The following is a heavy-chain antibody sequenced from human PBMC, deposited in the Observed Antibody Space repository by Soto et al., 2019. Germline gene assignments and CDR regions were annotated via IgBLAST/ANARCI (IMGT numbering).Heavy chain of an antibody. CDR3: ASRRDCSSTSCYHSSWFDH. Sequence: ETLSLTCTVSGGSISSSSYYWGWIRQPPGKGLEWIGSIYYSGSTYYNPSLKSRVTISVDTSKNQFSLKLSSVTAADTAVYYCASRRDCSSTSCYHSSWFDHWGQGTLVTVSS. V-gene: IGHV4-39*01. CDR1: GGSISSSSYY. CDR2: IYYSGST. D-gene: IGHD2-2*01. J-gene: IGHJ5*02.